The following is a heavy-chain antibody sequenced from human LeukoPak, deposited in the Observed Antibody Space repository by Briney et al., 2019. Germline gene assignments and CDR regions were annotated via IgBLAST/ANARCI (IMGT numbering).Heavy chain of an antibody. CDR1: GFTFSSYS. CDR2: ISSSSSYI. Sequence: GGSLRLSCAASGFTFSSYSMNWVRQAPGKGLEWVSSISSSSSYIYYADSVKGRFTISRDNAKNSLYLQMNSLRAEDTAVYYCARVLFGRYYYGSSGYANDYWGQGTLVTVSS. V-gene: IGHV3-21*01. J-gene: IGHJ4*02. D-gene: IGHD3-22*01. CDR3: ARVLFGRYYYGSSGYANDY.